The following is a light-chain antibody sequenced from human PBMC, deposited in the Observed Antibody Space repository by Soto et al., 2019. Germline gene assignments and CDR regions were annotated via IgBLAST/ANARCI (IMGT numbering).Light chain of an antibody. CDR1: QSINRN. V-gene: IGKV3-15*01. Sequence: EIVMTQSPATLSVSPGEGVTLSCRASQSINRNLAWYQQKPGQAPRLLIHDASTRATGIPARFSGSGSGTEFTLTITSLPSEDCAVYYCQQYNNWPLTFGPGTKVEIK. CDR3: QQYNNWPLT. CDR2: DAS. J-gene: IGKJ3*01.